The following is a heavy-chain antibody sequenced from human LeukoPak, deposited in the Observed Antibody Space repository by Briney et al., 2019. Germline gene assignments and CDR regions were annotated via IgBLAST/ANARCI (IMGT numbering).Heavy chain of an antibody. J-gene: IGHJ4*02. CDR1: GFIFTSYE. D-gene: IGHD3-10*01. V-gene: IGHV3-48*03. Sequence: PGGSLRLSCAASGFIFTSYEMNWVRQAPGKGLEWISFISASGSTTYYADSVKGRFTTSRDNAKNSLYLQMNSLRAEDTAVYYCARVIGYYGSGRNYYFDNWGQGTLVTVSS. CDR3: ARVIGYYGSGRNYYFDN. CDR2: ISASGSTT.